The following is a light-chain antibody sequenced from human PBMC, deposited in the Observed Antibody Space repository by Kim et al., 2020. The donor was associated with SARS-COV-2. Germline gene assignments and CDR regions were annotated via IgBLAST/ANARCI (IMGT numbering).Light chain of an antibody. CDR1: SLRSYY. V-gene: IGLV3-19*01. J-gene: IGLJ2*01. CDR3: NSRDNNDNVL. Sequence: ALGETVRLTCQGDSLRSYYSTWFQQKSGQAPIILIYGKNNKPSGIPARFSGSSSGNTASFTITGTQAGDEADYYCNSRDNNDNVLFGGGTRLTVL. CDR2: GKN.